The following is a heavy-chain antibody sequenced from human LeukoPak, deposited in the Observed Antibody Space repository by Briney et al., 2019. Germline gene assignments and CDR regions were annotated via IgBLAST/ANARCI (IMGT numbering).Heavy chain of an antibody. CDR3: ARGRGYYDSSFDYYYYMDV. CDR1: GGSFSGYY. V-gene: IGHV4-34*01. D-gene: IGHD3-22*01. CDR2: INHSGST. Sequence: SETLSLTCAVYGGSFSGYYWSWIRQPPGKGLEWIGEINHSGSTNYNPSLKSRVTISVDTSKNQFSLKLSSVTAADTAVYYCARGRGYYDSSFDYYYYMDVWGKGTTVTVSS. J-gene: IGHJ6*03.